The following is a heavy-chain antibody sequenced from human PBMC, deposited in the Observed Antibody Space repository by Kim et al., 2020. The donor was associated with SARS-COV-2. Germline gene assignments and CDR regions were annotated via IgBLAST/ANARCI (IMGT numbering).Heavy chain of an antibody. V-gene: IGHV4-39*07. D-gene: IGHD1-26*01. J-gene: IGHJ4*02. CDR3: ARDGAHEVGATTYY. Sequence: PSHKSRVTISVDTSKNQFSLKLSSVTAADTAVYYCARDGAHEVGATTYYWGQGTLVTVSS.